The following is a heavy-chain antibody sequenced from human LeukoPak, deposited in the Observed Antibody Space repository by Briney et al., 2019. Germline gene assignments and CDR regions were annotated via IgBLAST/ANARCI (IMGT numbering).Heavy chain of an antibody. Sequence: GASVKVSCMASGYTFTGYYMHWVRQAPGQGLEWMGWINPNSGGTNYAQKFQGRVTMTRDTSISTAYMELSRLRSDDTAVYYCARDLTAVAGTASYGMDVWGQGTTVTVSS. J-gene: IGHJ6*02. CDR3: ARDLTAVAGTASYGMDV. CDR1: GYTFTGYY. D-gene: IGHD6-19*01. V-gene: IGHV1-2*02. CDR2: INPNSGGT.